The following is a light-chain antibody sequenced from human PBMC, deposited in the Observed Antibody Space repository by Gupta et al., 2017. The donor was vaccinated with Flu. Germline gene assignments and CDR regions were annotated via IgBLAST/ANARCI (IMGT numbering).Light chain of an antibody. CDR2: DAF. CDR1: QSVVTY. CDR3: KQSSKWPLT. V-gene: IGKV3-11*01. J-gene: IGKJ4*01. Sequence: GKGATLTWSDNQSVVTYLDWYQQKPGQAPRLLIYDAFNRATGIPARFSGSGSGTDFTLTISSLEPDDSAVYFCKQSSKWPLTFGGVTKVEIK.